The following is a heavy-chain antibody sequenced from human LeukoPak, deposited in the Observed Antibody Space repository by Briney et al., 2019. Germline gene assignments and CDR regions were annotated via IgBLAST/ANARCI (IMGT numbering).Heavy chain of an antibody. CDR3: ARSLTGDLDWFDP. J-gene: IGHJ5*02. CDR1: GFTFSSYG. Sequence: PGGSLSLSCAASGFTFSSYGMQWVRQPAGKGLEWVAFIRYDGSNKYYADSVKGRFTISRDNSKNTLYLQMNSLRAEDTAVYYCARSLTGDLDWFDPWGRGTLVAVSS. CDR2: IRYDGSNK. V-gene: IGHV3-30*02. D-gene: IGHD7-27*01.